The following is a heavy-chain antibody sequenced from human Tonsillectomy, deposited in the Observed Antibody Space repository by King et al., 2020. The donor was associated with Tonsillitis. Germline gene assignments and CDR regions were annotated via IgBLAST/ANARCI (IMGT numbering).Heavy chain of an antibody. D-gene: IGHD3/OR15-3a*01. CDR3: ARPGRDWANTFDI. J-gene: IGHJ3*02. V-gene: IGHV5-10-1*03. Sequence: ELQLVQSGAEVKKPGESLRISCEGSGYTFTSYWISWVRQMPGKGLEWMGRIDPSDSYTSYSPSFQGHVTISADKSINTAYLQWSGLKASDTAMYYCARPGRDWANTFDIWGQGTMVTVSS. CDR1: GYTFTSYW. CDR2: IDPSDSYT.